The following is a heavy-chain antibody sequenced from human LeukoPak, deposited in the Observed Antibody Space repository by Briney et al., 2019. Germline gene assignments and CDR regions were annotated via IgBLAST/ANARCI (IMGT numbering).Heavy chain of an antibody. CDR3: ARSRSRGYSGDFDY. Sequence: PSETLSLTCTVSAGSISSYYWSWIRQPPGKGLEWIGYIYYSGSTNYNPPLKSRITISVDTSKNQFSLKLSSVTAADTAVYYCARSRSRGYSGDFDYWGQGTLVTVSS. CDR2: IYYSGST. J-gene: IGHJ4*02. CDR1: AGSISSYY. V-gene: IGHV4-59*01. D-gene: IGHD5-12*01.